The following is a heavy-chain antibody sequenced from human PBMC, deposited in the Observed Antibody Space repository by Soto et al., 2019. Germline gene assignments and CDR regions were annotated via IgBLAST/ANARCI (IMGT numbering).Heavy chain of an antibody. CDR3: VRVLKSIGWDNDVFDI. CDR1: GFSLSVYW. V-gene: IGHV3-74*01. J-gene: IGHJ3*02. CDR2: IDTYGSAT. D-gene: IGHD6-19*01. Sequence: GGSLILSCAASGFSLSVYWMHWVRQAPGKGPAWVSRIDTYGSATKYADSVEGRFSISKDNAENTLYLQMNNLRADDTAVYYCVRVLKSIGWDNDVFDIWGQGTMVTVSS.